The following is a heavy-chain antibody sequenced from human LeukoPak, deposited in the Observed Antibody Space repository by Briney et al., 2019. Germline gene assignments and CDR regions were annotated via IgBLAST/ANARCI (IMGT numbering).Heavy chain of an antibody. CDR2: IYYSGST. D-gene: IGHD6-6*01. V-gene: IGHV4-59*01. CDR1: GGSISSYY. J-gene: IGHJ6*03. CDR3: ARVASIAARTGYYYYMDV. Sequence: SETLSLTCTVSGGSISSYYWSWIRQPPGKGLEWIGYIYYSGSTNYNPSLKSRVTMSGDTSKNQFSLKLSSVTAADTAVYYCARVASIAARTGYYYYMDVWGKGTTVTVSS.